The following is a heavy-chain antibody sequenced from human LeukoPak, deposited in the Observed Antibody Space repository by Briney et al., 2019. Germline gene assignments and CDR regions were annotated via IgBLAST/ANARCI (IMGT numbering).Heavy chain of an antibody. CDR1: GGTFSSYA. D-gene: IGHD3-22*01. CDR3: ARVSSNNYYDSSGYDAFDI. V-gene: IGHV1-69*05. J-gene: IGHJ3*02. CDR2: IIPIFGTA. Sequence: SVKVSCKASGGTFSSYAINWVRQAPGQGLEWMGGIIPIFGTANYAQKFQGRVTITTDESTSTAYMELSSLRSEDTAVYYCARVSSNNYYDSSGYDAFDIWGQGTMVTVSS.